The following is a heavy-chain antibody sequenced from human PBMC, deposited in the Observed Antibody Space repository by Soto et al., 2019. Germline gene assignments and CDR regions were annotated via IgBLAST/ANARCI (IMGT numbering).Heavy chain of an antibody. Sequence: ASVKVSCKASGYTFTGYYIHWVREAPGQGLEWMGWFNPQTGGTSYAQKFQGRVTLSRDTSINTAYLELSRLTFDDAAVYFCARERYQVISDGMDVWGQGTTVTVSS. D-gene: IGHD2-2*01. CDR2: FNPQTGGT. V-gene: IGHV1-2*02. CDR1: GYTFTGYY. CDR3: ARERYQVISDGMDV. J-gene: IGHJ6*02.